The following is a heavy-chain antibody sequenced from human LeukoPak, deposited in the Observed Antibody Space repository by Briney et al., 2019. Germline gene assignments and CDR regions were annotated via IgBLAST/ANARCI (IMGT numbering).Heavy chain of an antibody. J-gene: IGHJ4*02. Sequence: GGSLRLFCGASGFTCDDYAMHWLRQAPGEAVVGVTGMSWNSGSIGYADSVKGRFTISRDNAKNSLYLQMNSVRAEDTALYYCAKGTVIAVAGNFDYWGQGTLVTVSS. CDR2: MSWNSGSI. CDR3: AKGTVIAVAGNFDY. V-gene: IGHV3-9*01. CDR1: GFTCDDYA. D-gene: IGHD6-19*01.